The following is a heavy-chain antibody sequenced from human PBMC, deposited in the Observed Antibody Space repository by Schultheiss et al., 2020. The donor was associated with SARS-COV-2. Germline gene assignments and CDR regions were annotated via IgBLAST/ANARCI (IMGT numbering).Heavy chain of an antibody. CDR1: GGSISSGGYY. Sequence: SETLSLTCSVSGGSISSGGYYWSWIRQHPGKGLEWIGYIYYSGSTNYNPSLKSRVTISVDTSKNQFSLKLSSVTAADTAVYYCARALHPTAMVMGGWGQGTLVTVSS. CDR2: IYYSGST. D-gene: IGHD5-18*01. CDR3: ARALHPTAMVMGG. V-gene: IGHV4-61*08. J-gene: IGHJ4*02.